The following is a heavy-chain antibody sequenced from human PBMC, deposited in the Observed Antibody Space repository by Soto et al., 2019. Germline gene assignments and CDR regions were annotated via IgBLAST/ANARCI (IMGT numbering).Heavy chain of an antibody. D-gene: IGHD2-21*01. CDR3: ARGILYYGMDV. CDR2: IYYSGST. J-gene: IGHJ6*02. V-gene: IGHV4-61*08. Sequence: PSETLSLTCTVSGGSVNSGAYYWTWIRQRPGKGLEWIGYIYYSGSTNYNPSLKSRATISVDTSKNQFSLKLSSVTAADTAVYYCARGILYYGMDVWGQGTTVTVSS. CDR1: GGSVNSGAYY.